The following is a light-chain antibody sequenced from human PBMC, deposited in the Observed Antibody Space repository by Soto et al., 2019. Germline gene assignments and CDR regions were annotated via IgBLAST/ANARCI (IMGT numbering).Light chain of an antibody. CDR3: QSYDRSLSGSV. J-gene: IGLJ1*01. CDR1: SSNIGAGYD. CDR2: DND. Sequence: SVLTQPPSVSGAPGQGVTISCTGSSSNIGAGYDVHWYQQLPGAAPKLLIFDNDNRPSGVPDRFSGSRSGTSASLAITGLQAEDEADYYCQSYDRSLSGSVFGAGTKVTVL. V-gene: IGLV1-40*01.